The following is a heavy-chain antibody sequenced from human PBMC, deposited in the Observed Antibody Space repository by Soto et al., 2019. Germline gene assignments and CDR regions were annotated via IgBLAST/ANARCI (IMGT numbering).Heavy chain of an antibody. V-gene: IGHV1-8*02. Sequence: ASVKVSCKASGYTFTTYDISWVRQATGKGLEWMGWMNPNSGNTGYAQKFQGRVTMTRNTSISTAYMELSSLRSEDTAVYYCAREKTSYGMDVWGQGTTVTVSS. CDR3: AREKTSYGMDV. J-gene: IGHJ6*02. CDR2: MNPNSGNT. CDR1: GYTFTTYD.